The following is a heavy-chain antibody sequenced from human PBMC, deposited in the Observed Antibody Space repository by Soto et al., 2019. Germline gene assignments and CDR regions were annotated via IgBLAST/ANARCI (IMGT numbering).Heavy chain of an antibody. V-gene: IGHV4-30-2*01. J-gene: IGHJ6*02. CDR2: IYHSGST. CDR1: GGSISSGGYS. Sequence: QLQLQESGSGLVKPSQTLSLTCAVSGGSISSGGYSWSWIRQPPGKGLEWIGYIYHSGSTYYNPSLKSRVTISIARTENEFSLKLSSVTAADTAVYYCASGDYGSGSYSRRGYYYGMGVWGQGTTVTVAS. D-gene: IGHD3-10*01. CDR3: ASGDYGSGSYSRRGYYYGMGV.